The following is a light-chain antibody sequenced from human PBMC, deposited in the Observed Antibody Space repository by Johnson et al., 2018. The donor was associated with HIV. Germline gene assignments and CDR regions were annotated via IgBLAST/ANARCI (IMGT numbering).Light chain of an antibody. J-gene: IGLJ1*01. CDR2: ENN. V-gene: IGLV1-51*02. Sequence: QPVLTQPPSVSAAPGQKVSISCSGSSSNIGNNYVSWYRQLPGTAPKVLIYENNKRPSGIPDRFSGSKSDTSATLGITGLQTGDEADYYCGTWDSSLSVYVFGTGTKVTVL. CDR1: SSNIGNNY. CDR3: GTWDSSLSVYV.